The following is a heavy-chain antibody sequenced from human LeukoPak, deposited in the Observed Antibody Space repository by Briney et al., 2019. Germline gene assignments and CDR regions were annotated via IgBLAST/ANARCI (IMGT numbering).Heavy chain of an antibody. Sequence: PGGSLRLSCAASGFTFSSYSMNWVRRAPGKGLEWVSYISSSSSTIYYADSVKGRFTISRDNAKNSLYLQMNSLRAEDTAVYYCARSLTIFGVVIGYSGQGTLVTVSS. D-gene: IGHD3-3*01. V-gene: IGHV3-48*01. CDR2: ISSSSSTI. J-gene: IGHJ4*02. CDR3: ARSLTIFGVVIGY. CDR1: GFTFSSYS.